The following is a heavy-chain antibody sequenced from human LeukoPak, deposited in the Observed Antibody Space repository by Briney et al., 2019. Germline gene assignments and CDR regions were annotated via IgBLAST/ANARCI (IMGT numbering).Heavy chain of an antibody. Sequence: SETLSLTCTVSGGSISSSYYYWGWIRQPPGKGLELIGSIYYSGSTYYNPSLRSRVTMSVDTSKNQFSLKMSSVTAADAAVYHCARRLGIAVFDYWGQGTLVTVSS. V-gene: IGHV4-39*01. D-gene: IGHD6-19*01. CDR1: GGSISSSYYY. CDR2: IYYSGST. J-gene: IGHJ4*02. CDR3: ARRLGIAVFDY.